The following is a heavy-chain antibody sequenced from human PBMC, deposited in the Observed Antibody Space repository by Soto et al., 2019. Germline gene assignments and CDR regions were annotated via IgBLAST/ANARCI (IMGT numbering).Heavy chain of an antibody. Sequence: QVQLQESGPGLVKPSETLSLTCTVSGGSVSSNSYYWSWIRQPPGKGLEWIGYIYHSGSTNYNPSLKSRSTISVDTSKHQCPLKLSAVTAADTAVYYCAGASVGIAASDWFDPWGQGTLVTVSS. CDR3: AGASVGIAASDWFDP. D-gene: IGHD6-13*01. CDR2: IYHSGST. CDR1: GGSVSSNSYY. V-gene: IGHV4-61*01. J-gene: IGHJ5*02.